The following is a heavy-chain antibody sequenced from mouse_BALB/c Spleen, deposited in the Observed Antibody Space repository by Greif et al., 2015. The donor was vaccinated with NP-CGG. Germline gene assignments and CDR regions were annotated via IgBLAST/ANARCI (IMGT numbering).Heavy chain of an antibody. V-gene: IGHV14-3*02. J-gene: IGHJ1*01. Sequence: VQLQHSGAELVKPGASVKLSCTASGFNIKDTYMHWVKQRPEQGLEWIGRIDPANGNTKYDTKFQGKATITADTSSNTADLQLSSLTSEDTAVYYCARWDWYFDVWGAGTTVTVSS. CDR3: ARWDWYFDV. CDR1: GFNIKDTY. CDR2: IDPANGNT.